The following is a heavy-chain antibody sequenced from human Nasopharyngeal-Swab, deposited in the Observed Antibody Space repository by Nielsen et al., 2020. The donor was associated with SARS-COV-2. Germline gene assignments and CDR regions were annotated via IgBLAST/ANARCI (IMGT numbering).Heavy chain of an antibody. CDR2: ISGSEGTI. CDR1: GFTFSDYD. Sequence: GESLNIPCAASGFTFSDYDMSWIRQAPGKGQEYISYISGSEGTIYYGDSMKGRFTISRDNAKNSLYLQLNSLRAEDTAVYYCARDRANWDFDYWGQGTLVTVSS. J-gene: IGHJ4*02. D-gene: IGHD7-27*01. V-gene: IGHV3-11*04. CDR3: ARDRANWDFDY.